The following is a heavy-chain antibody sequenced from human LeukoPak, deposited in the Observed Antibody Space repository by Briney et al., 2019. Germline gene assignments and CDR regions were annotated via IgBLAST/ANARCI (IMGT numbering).Heavy chain of an antibody. CDR2: ISDSGGST. CDR1: GFTFSSCA. V-gene: IGHV3-23*01. Sequence: GGSLRLSCAASGFTFSSCAMSWVRQAPGKGLEWVSAISDSGGSTYYADSVKGRFSISRDNSKNTLYLQMNSLRAEDTAVYYCAKVSGSSWYGGAFAIWGQGTMVTVSS. D-gene: IGHD6-13*01. CDR3: AKVSGSSWYGGAFAI. J-gene: IGHJ3*02.